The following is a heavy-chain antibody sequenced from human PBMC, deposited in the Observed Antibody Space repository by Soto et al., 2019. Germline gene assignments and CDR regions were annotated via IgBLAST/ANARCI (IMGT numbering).Heavy chain of an antibody. CDR2: IIPIFGIT. J-gene: IGHJ6*02. CDR3: AREDRDRETGLVPAAIDGMDV. D-gene: IGHD2-2*01. V-gene: IGHV1-69*15. Sequence: SVKVSCKASGGTFGRYSITWVRQAPGHGLEWIGRIIPIFGITSYAQKFQGRVTITADESTSTAYIELSSLRSDDTAVYYCAREDRDRETGLVPAAIDGMDVWGQGTTVTVSS. CDR1: GGTFGRYS.